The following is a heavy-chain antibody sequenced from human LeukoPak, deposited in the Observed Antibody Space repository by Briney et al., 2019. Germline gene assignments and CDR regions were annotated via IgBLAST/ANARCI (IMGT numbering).Heavy chain of an antibody. CDR3: ARHDPYCSSTSCYGVSPDY. V-gene: IGHV5-51*01. D-gene: IGHD2-2*01. J-gene: IGHJ4*02. CDR1: GYSFTSYW. CDR2: IYPGDSDT. Sequence: GESLKISCKGSGYSFTSYWIGWVRQMPGKGLEWMGIIYPGDSDTRYSPSFQGQVTISADKSISTAYLQWSSLKASDTAMYYCARHDPYCSSTSCYGVSPDYWGQGTLVTVSS.